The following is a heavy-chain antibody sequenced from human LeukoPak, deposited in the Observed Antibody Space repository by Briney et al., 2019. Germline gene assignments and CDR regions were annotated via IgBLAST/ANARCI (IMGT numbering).Heavy chain of an antibody. CDR3: AREDAIPASGTRNWFDP. J-gene: IGHJ5*02. D-gene: IGHD6-13*01. CDR2: INPNSGGT. CDR1: GYTFTGYY. V-gene: IGHV1-2*02. Sequence: ASVKVSCKASGYTFTGYYMHWVRQAPGEGLEWMGCINPNSGGTNYGQKFQGRVTMTRDTSINTAYMELSRLRSDDTAVYYCAREDAIPASGTRNWFDPWGQGTLVTVSS.